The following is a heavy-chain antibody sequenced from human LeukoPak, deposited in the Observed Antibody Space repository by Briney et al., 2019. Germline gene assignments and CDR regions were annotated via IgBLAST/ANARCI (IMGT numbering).Heavy chain of an antibody. D-gene: IGHD3-10*01. Sequence: SETLSXTCTVSGYSISSGYFWGWIRQPPGKGLEWIGTIYNSGSTYYNASLESRVTISVDTSKNQFSLKLSSVTAADTAVYYCARSDGYGLVGIWGQGTMVTVSS. CDR3: ARSDGYGLVGI. CDR1: GYSISSGYF. V-gene: IGHV4-38-2*02. J-gene: IGHJ3*02. CDR2: IYNSGST.